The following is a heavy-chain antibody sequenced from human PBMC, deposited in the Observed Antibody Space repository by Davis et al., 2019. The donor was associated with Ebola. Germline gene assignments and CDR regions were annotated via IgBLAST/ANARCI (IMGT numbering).Heavy chain of an antibody. Sequence: PSETLSLTCTVSGGSISSYYWRWIRQPAGRGLEWIGRIYTSGSTNYNASLKSRVTMSVDTSKNQFSLKLSSVTAADTAVYYCAREAPGIVGNTGFYYYYGMDVWGQGTTVTVSS. J-gene: IGHJ6*02. D-gene: IGHD1-26*01. V-gene: IGHV4-4*07. CDR3: AREAPGIVGNTGFYYYYGMDV. CDR1: GGSISSYY. CDR2: IYTSGST.